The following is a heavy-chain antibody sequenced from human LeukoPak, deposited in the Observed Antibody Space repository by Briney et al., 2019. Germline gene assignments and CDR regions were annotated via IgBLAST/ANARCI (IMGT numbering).Heavy chain of an antibody. V-gene: IGHV4-39*01. CDR1: GGSTSSSSYY. CDR2: IYYSGST. CDR3: ARPRRKYSSTDWYFDL. Sequence: SETLSLTCTVSGGSTSSSSYYWGWIRQPPGKGLEWIGSIYYSGSTYYNPSLKSRVTISVDTSKNQFSLKLSSVTAADTAVYYCARPRRKYSSTDWYFDLWGRGTLVTVSS. D-gene: IGHD6-13*01. J-gene: IGHJ2*01.